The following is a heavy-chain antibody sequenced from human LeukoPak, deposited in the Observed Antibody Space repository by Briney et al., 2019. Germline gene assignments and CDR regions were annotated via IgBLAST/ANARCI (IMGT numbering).Heavy chain of an antibody. CDR3: ATLRGHSTAVLDY. D-gene: IGHD2-2*01. J-gene: IGHJ4*02. CDR1: GGSISSLTSDY. CDR2: IRYDGAT. V-gene: IGHV4-61*03. Sequence: SETLSLTCTVSGGSISSLTSDYWTWIRQPPGKRLEWIGNIRYDGATNYNPSLKSRVTMSVDTSKTHFSLRLSYVTAADTAVYYCATLRGHSTAVLDYWGQGTLVSVSS.